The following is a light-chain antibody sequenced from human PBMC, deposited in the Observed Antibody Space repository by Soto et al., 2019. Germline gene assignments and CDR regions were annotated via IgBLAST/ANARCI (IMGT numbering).Light chain of an antibody. Sequence: DIQMTQSPSILSASVGDIFTITCRASQSISSWLAWYQQKPGRAPKLLIYDASNLEAGVPSRFRGSGSGTDFTFTISRLQPEDIATYYCQQYENLPTFGQGTRLEIK. J-gene: IGKJ5*01. CDR3: QQYENLPT. CDR2: DAS. CDR1: QSISSW. V-gene: IGKV1-33*01.